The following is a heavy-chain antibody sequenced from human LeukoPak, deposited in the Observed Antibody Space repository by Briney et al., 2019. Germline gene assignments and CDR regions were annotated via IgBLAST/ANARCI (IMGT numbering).Heavy chain of an antibody. Sequence: SETLSLTCTVSGGSISSYYWSWIRQPPGKGLEWIGEINHSGSTNYNPSLKSRVTISVDTSKNQFSLKLSSVTAADTAVYYCARRRRYYYGSGSQGAFDYWGQGTLVTVSS. V-gene: IGHV4-34*01. CDR3: ARRRRYYYGSGSQGAFDY. D-gene: IGHD3-10*01. J-gene: IGHJ4*02. CDR1: GGSISSYY. CDR2: INHSGST.